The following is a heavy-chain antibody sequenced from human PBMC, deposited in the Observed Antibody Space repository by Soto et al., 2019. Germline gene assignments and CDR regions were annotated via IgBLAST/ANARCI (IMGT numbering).Heavy chain of an antibody. CDR1: GYTFTSYG. D-gene: IGHD5-18*01. V-gene: IGHV1-18*04. J-gene: IGHJ5*02. CDR3: ARDSWDTARDWFDP. Sequence: GASVKVSFKASGYTFTSYGISWLRQAPGQGLEWMGWISAYNGNTNYAQKLQGRVTMTTDTSTSTAYMELRSLRSDDTAVYYCARDSWDTARDWFDPWGQGTLVTVS. CDR2: ISAYNGNT.